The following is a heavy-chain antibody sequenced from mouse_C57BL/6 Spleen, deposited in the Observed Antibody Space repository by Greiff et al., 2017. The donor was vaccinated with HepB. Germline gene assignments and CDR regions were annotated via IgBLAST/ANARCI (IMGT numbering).Heavy chain of an antibody. Sequence: EVKLMESGPGLVKPSQSLSLTCSVTGYSITSGYYWNWIRQFPGNKLEWMGYISYDGSNNYNPSLKNRISITRDTSKNQFFLKLNSVTTEDTATYYCARGSLLFDYWGQGTTLTVSS. D-gene: IGHD1-1*01. CDR2: ISYDGSN. V-gene: IGHV3-6*01. J-gene: IGHJ2*01. CDR3: ARGSLLFDY. CDR1: GYSITSGYY.